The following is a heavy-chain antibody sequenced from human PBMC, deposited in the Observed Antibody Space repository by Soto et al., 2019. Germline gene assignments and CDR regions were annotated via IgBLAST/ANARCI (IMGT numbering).Heavy chain of an antibody. CDR3: ARGVLH. V-gene: IGHV4-31*03. J-gene: IGHJ4*01. CDR2: ISYSGST. CDR1: GGSISSGGYY. Sequence: QVQLQESGPGLVQPSQTLSLTCTVSGGSISSGGYYWSWIRQHPGTGLEWIGHISYSGSTYYNTSLNSRVTIPVDTSTNQFSLIVNSVTAAYTALYYCARGVLHWGQGTLVTFSS.